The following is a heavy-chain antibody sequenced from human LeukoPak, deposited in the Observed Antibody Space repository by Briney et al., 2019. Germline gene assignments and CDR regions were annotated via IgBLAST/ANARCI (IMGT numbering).Heavy chain of an antibody. V-gene: IGHV3-21*01. D-gene: IGHD3-10*01. CDR1: GFTFSNNA. CDR2: ISSSSSYI. Sequence: GGSLRLSCAASGFTFSNNAMHWVRQAPGKGLEWVSSISSSSSYIYYADSVKGRFTISRDNSKNTLYLEMNSLRAEDTAVYYCAKDIGSYYDYWGQGILVTVSS. J-gene: IGHJ4*02. CDR3: AKDIGSYYDY.